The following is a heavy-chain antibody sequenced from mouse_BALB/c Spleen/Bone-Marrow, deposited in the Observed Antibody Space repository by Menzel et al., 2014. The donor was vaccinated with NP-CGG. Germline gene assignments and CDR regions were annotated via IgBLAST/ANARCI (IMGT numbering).Heavy chain of an antibody. CDR3: TRRGLYYGYAMDY. J-gene: IGHJ4*01. Sequence: EVQLQESGPDLVKPSQSLSLTCTVTGYSIITGYILHCIRQFPGNKLEWLGYIHYGGSSNYYPSLKSRICITRDTSKSQYFLQLNSVTTEDTATYYCTRRGLYYGYAMDYWGQGTSVTVSS. CDR1: GYSIITGYI. V-gene: IGHV3-1*02. D-gene: IGHD1-1*02. CDR2: IHYGGSS.